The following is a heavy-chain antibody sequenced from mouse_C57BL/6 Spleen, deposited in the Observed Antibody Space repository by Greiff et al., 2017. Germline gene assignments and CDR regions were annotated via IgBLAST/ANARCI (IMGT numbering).Heavy chain of an antibody. Sequence: EVMLVESGGDLVKPGGSLKLSCAASGFTFSSYGMSWVRQTPDKRLEWVATISSGGSYTYYPDSVKGRFTISRDNAKNTLYLQMSSLKSEDTAMYYCARPGDGYFDVWGTGTTVTVSS. D-gene: IGHD2-3*01. CDR3: ARPGDGYFDV. V-gene: IGHV5-6*01. CDR2: ISSGGSYT. J-gene: IGHJ1*03. CDR1: GFTFSSYG.